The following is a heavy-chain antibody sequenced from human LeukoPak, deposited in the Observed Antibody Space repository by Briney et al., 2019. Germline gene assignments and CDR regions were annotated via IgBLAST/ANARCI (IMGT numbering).Heavy chain of an antibody. CDR2: FDPEDGET. Sequence: ASVKVSYKVSGYTLTELSMHWVRQAPGKGLEWMGGFDPEDGETIYAQKFQGRVTMTEDTSTDTAYMELNSLRSDDTAVYYCSRDRIVLVPAALYNWFAPWAQGPLVTVSS. V-gene: IGHV1-24*01. CDR3: SRDRIVLVPAALYNWFAP. J-gene: IGHJ5*02. CDR1: GYTLTELS. D-gene: IGHD2-2*01.